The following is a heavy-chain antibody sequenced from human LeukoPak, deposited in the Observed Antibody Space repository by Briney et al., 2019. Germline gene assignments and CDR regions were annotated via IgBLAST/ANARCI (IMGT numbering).Heavy chain of an antibody. CDR1: GYTFTGYY. CDR3: AREAPYRGNSVDAFDI. V-gene: IGHV1-2*02. CDR2: INPNSGGT. Sequence: ASVKVSCKASGYTFTGYYMHWVRQAPGQGLEWMGWINPNSGGTNYAQKFQGRVTMTRDTSISTAYMELSRLRSDDTAVYYCAREAPYRGNSVDAFDIWGQGTMVTVSS. J-gene: IGHJ3*02. D-gene: IGHD2-21*02.